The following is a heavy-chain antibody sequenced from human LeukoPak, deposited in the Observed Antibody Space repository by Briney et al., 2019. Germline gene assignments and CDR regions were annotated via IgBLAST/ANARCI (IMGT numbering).Heavy chain of an antibody. D-gene: IGHD1-26*01. CDR1: GFTFSSYA. CDR2: ISGSGGTT. CDR3: AIVVAALQASIDR. J-gene: IGHJ5*02. Sequence: GGSLRLSCAASGFTFSSYAMSWVRQAPGKGLEWVSAISGSGGTTYYADSVKGRFTISRDNSKSTLYVQMNSLRAEDTAVYYCAIVVAALQASIDRWGQGTLVTISS. V-gene: IGHV3-23*01.